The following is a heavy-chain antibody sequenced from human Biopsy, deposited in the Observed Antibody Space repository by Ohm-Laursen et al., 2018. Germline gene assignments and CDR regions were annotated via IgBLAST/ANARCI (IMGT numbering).Heavy chain of an antibody. D-gene: IGHD3-10*01. J-gene: IGHJ4*02. V-gene: IGHV4-4*07. CDR3: VRGGSGSFPFDY. CDR2: LFTSGTT. CDR1: GGSINSYY. Sequence: GTLSLTWTVSGGSINSYYWSWMRQPAGKGLEWIGRLFTSGTTNYSPSLNNRVTMSVDTPKNQFSLRLTSVTAADTAVYYCVRGGSGSFPFDYWGPGTLVTVSS.